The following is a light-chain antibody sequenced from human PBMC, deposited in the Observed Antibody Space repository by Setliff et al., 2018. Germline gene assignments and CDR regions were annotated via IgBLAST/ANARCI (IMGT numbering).Light chain of an antibody. J-gene: IGKJ1*01. CDR1: QTIYKY. V-gene: IGKV1-39*01. CDR2: TAS. CDR3: QQSYSMPWT. Sequence: DIQMTQSPASLSASVGDRVTITCRASQTIYKYLNWYQQRPGKAPRLLIHTASTLQSGVPPTITGSGFGTEFTLTVHSLQPDDFATYYCQQSYSMPWTFGQGTKVDNK.